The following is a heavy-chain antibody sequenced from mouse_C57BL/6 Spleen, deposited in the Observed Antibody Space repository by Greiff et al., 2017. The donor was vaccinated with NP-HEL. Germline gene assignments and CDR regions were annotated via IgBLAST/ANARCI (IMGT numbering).Heavy chain of an antibody. CDR2: INYDGSST. Sequence: DVHLVESEGGLVQPGSSMKLSCTASGFTFSDYYMAWVRQVPEKGLEWVANINYDGSSTYYLDSLKSRFIISRDNAKNILYLQMSSLKSEDTATYYCARGDGYSPFDYWGQGTTLTVSS. CDR3: ARGDGYSPFDY. D-gene: IGHD2-3*01. J-gene: IGHJ2*01. CDR1: GFTFSDYY. V-gene: IGHV5-16*01.